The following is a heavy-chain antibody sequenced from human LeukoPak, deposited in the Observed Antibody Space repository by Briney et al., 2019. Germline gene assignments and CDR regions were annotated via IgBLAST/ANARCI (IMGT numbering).Heavy chain of an antibody. CDR3: SRADYYGSGSPISLDV. CDR1: GFTFSDYF. D-gene: IGHD3-10*01. J-gene: IGHJ6*04. CDR2: IRSKAYGVTT. V-gene: IGHV3-49*04. Sequence: GGSLRLSCAASGFTFSDYFMSWVRQAPGKGLEWVGFIRSKAYGVTTEHAASVKGRFTISRDDSKSIAYLQMNSLKTEDTAVYYCSRADYYGSGSPISLDVWGKGTTVTVSS.